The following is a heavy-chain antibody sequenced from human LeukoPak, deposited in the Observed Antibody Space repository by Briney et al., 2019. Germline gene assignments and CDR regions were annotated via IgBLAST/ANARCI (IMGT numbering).Heavy chain of an antibody. CDR3: AKGRMMATIMISFDY. CDR2: ISGSGGST. CDR1: GFTFSSCA. D-gene: IGHD5-24*01. V-gene: IGHV3-23*01. Sequence: PGGSLRLSCAASGFTFSSCAMSWVRQAPGKGLEWVSAISGSGGSTYYADSVKGRFTISRDNSHNTLSLQMNSLKAEDTAVYYCAKGRMMATIMISFDYWGRGTLVTVSS. J-gene: IGHJ4*02.